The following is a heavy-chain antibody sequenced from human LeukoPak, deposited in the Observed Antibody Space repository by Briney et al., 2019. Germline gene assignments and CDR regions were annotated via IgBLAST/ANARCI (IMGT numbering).Heavy chain of an antibody. D-gene: IGHD4-17*01. CDR3: ARDVHADYGSRWFDP. J-gene: IGHJ5*02. CDR1: GGTFNNSA. V-gene: IGHV1-69*05. CDR2: IMPLFGTA. Sequence: GASVKVSCKASGGTFNNSAISWVRQAPGQGLEWLGGIMPLFGTAGYAQKFQGRVTITKDESTRTVYLELTSLTSDDTAVYYCARDVHADYGSRWFDPWGQGTLVSVSS.